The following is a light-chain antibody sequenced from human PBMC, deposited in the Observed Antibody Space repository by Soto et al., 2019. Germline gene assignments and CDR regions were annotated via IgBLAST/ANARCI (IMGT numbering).Light chain of an antibody. CDR2: EVA. CDR1: SSDVDGYNF. Sequence: QSVLTQPASVSGSPGQSLTISCTGTSSDVDGYNFVSWYQQYPGKAPKLMIYEVANRPAGVSNRFSGSKSGDTASLTISGLQAEDEADYYCSSYTSGSTWVFGGGTKLTVL. V-gene: IGLV2-14*01. CDR3: SSYTSGSTWV. J-gene: IGLJ3*02.